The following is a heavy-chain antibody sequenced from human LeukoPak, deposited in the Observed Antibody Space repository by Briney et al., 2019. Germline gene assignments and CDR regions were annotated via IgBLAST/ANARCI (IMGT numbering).Heavy chain of an antibody. CDR2: ISGGGGST. V-gene: IGHV3-23*01. CDR1: GFTFKSYA. D-gene: IGHD4-17*01. J-gene: IGHJ4*02. Sequence: GGSLRLSCAASGFTFKSYAMSWVRQAPGKGLEWVSGISGGGGSTYYADSVKGRFTISRDNSKKKLYLQMNSLRAEDTAVYYCARNTVTKFDYWGQGTLVTVSS. CDR3: ARNTVTKFDY.